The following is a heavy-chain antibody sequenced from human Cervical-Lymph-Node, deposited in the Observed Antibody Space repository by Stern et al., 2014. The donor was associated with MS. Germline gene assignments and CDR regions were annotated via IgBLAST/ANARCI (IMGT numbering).Heavy chain of an antibody. CDR3: ARDGLDYYYGLDV. CDR2: ISSSGDPI. J-gene: IGHJ6*02. Sequence: MQLVESGGGLVKPGGSLRLSCVASGFTFSDYYMSWVRQAPGKGLEWIAYISSSGDPIHFADSVQGRFTISRDNAKNSLYLQMNSLRAEDTAVYYCARDGLDYYYGLDVWGQGTTVTVSS. CDR1: GFTFSDYY. V-gene: IGHV3-11*01.